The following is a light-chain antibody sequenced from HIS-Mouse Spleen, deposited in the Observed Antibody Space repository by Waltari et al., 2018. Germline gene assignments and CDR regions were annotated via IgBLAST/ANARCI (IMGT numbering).Light chain of an antibody. CDR1: QRISSW. CDR2: AAS. J-gene: IGKJ3*01. Sequence: DIQMTQSPSSVSASVGDRVTITCRASQRISSWLAWYQQKPGKAPKLLIYAASSLQSGVPSRFSGSGSGTDFTLTISSLQPEDFATYYCQQANSFPPFTFGPGTKVDIK. V-gene: IGKV1-12*01. CDR3: QQANSFPPFT.